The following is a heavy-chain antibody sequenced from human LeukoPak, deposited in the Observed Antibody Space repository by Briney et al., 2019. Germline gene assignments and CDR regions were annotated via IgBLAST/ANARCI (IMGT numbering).Heavy chain of an antibody. CDR2: IRSKTNNYAT. D-gene: IGHD3/OR15-3a*01. Sequence: VGPLRLSCAASGFTFSGSAAYWIRQASGKGREWFGRIRSKTNNYATAYAASVKGRFTISRDDSKNTAYLQMNSLKTEDTAVYYCSRVLLDSGAFDIWGQGTMVTVSS. V-gene: IGHV3-73*01. J-gene: IGHJ3*02. CDR3: SRVLLDSGAFDI. CDR1: GFTFSGSA.